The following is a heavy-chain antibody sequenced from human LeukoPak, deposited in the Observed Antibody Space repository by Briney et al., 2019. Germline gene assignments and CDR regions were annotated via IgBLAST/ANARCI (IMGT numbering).Heavy chain of an antibody. D-gene: IGHD2-21*02. CDR2: ISGSGGST. J-gene: IGHJ4*02. CDR1: GFTFSSYA. V-gene: IGHV3-23*01. Sequence: GGSLRLSCAASGFTFSSYAMSWVRQAPGKGLEWVSAISGSGGSTYYADSVKGRFTISRDNSKNTLYLQMNSLRAEDTAVYYCARDRGDGGLIDYWGQGTLVTVSS. CDR3: ARDRGDGGLIDY.